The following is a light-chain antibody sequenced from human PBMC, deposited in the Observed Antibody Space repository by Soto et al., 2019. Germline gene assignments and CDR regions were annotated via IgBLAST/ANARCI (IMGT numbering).Light chain of an antibody. J-gene: IGLJ2*01. V-gene: IGLV1-40*01. Sequence: QSVLTQPPSVSGAAGQRVTISCTGSTSNIGAGYDVHWYQQLPGTAPKLLIYDKDNRPSGVPDRFSASKSGTSASLAITGLQAEDEAYYDGQSYDSSLNSPLVFGGGTKLTVL. CDR3: QSYDSSLNSPLV. CDR2: DKD. CDR1: TSNIGAGYD.